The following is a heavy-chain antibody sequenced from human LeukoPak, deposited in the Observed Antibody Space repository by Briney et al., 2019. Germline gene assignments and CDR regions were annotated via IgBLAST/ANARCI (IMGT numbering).Heavy chain of an antibody. J-gene: IGHJ4*02. CDR3: ATDLAAVGSSSWYREFGY. D-gene: IGHD6-13*01. CDR1: GYTFTSYD. CDR2: MNPNSGNT. Sequence: ASVKVSCKASGYTFTSYDINWVRQATGQGLEWMGWMNPNSGNTGYAQKFQGRVTMTRNTSISTAYMELSSLRSEDTAVYYCATDLAAVGSSSWYREFGYWGQGTLVTVSS. V-gene: IGHV1-8*01.